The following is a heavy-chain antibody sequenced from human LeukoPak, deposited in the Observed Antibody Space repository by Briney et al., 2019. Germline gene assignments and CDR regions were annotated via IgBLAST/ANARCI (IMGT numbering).Heavy chain of an antibody. D-gene: IGHD5-18*01. CDR2: ISSSSSYI. Sequence: GGSLRLSCAASGFTFSSYTMNWVRQAPGKGLEWVSSISSSSSYIYYADSVKGRFTISRDNAKNSLCLQMNSLRAEDMAVYYCARDTPMGDFYFDYWGQGTLVTVSS. CDR3: ARDTPMGDFYFDY. V-gene: IGHV3-21*01. J-gene: IGHJ4*02. CDR1: GFTFSSYT.